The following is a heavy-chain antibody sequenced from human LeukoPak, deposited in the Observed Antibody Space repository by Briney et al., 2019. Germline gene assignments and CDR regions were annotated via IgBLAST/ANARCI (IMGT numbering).Heavy chain of an antibody. Sequence: ASVKVSCTASGYTFINYYMHWVRQAPGQGLEWMGIINPSGGSTTYAQKIQGRVTLTRDTSTSTVYMELSSLRSDDTSVYYCAREGYGSGRRLGMDVWGQGTTVTVSS. CDR1: GYTFINYY. D-gene: IGHD3-10*01. CDR3: AREGYGSGRRLGMDV. CDR2: INPSGGST. J-gene: IGHJ6*02. V-gene: IGHV1-46*01.